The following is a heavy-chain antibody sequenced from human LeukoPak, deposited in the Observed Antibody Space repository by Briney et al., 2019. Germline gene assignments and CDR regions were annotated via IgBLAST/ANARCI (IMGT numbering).Heavy chain of an antibody. CDR2: INAGNGNT. Sequence: EASVKVFCKASGGTFTGYYMHWVRQAPGRRLEWMGWINAGNGNTKYSQEFQGRVTITRDTSASTAYMELSSLRSEDMAVYYCARDSWTRSRSRYSSSWYEFDYWGQGTLVTVSS. CDR3: ARDSWTRSRSRYSSSWYEFDY. CDR1: GGTFTGYY. D-gene: IGHD6-13*01. J-gene: IGHJ4*02. V-gene: IGHV1-3*03.